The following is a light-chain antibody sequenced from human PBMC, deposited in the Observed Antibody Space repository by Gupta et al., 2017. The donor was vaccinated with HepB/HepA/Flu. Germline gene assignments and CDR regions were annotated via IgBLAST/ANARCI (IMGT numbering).Light chain of an antibody. CDR1: QGISSY. J-gene: IGKJ1*01. V-gene: IGKV1-9*01. CDR3: QQLAT. CDR2: PAS. Sequence: DIQLTQSPSFLSASVGDRVTINCRASQGISSYLVWYQQKPGKAPELLIYPASTLQSGVPSRFSGSGSGTEFTLTISSLQPEDFATYYCQQLATFGQGTKVEIK.